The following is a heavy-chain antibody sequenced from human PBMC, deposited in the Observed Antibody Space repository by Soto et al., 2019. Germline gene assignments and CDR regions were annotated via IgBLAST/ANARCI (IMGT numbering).Heavy chain of an antibody. D-gene: IGHD2-15*01. Sequence: GASVKVSCKASGYTFTGYYMHWVRQAPGQGLEWMGWINPNSGGTNYAQKFQGWVTMTRDTSISTAYMELSRLRSDDTAVYHCARGGGACSTPLAPCGPGDMDVWGQGTTVTVSS. CDR2: INPNSGGT. V-gene: IGHV1-2*04. CDR3: ARGGGACSTPLAPCGPGDMDV. J-gene: IGHJ6*02. CDR1: GYTFTGYY.